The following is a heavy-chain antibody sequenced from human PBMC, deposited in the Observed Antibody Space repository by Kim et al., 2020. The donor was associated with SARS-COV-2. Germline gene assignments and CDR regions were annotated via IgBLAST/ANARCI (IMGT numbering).Heavy chain of an antibody. CDR2: IKSDGSEK. V-gene: IGHV3-7*05. CDR3: VRKTGRDDL. Sequence: GGSLRLSCAASGFTFSDYWMTWVRQAPGKGLEWVANIKSDGSEKHYVDSVRGRFTISRDNAKNSLFLQMNSLRAEDTAVYYCVRKTGRDDLWGQGTLVTVSS. CDR1: GFTFSDYW. J-gene: IGHJ5*02.